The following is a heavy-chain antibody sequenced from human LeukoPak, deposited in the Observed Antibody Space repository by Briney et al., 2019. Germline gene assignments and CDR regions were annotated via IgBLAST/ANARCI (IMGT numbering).Heavy chain of an antibody. D-gene: IGHD5-12*01. CDR2: IKQDRSEK. Sequence: GGSLRLSCAASGFTFSSYWMSWVRQAPGKGLEWVANIKQDRSEKYYVDSVKGRFTISRDNAKNSLYLQMNSLRAEDTAVYYCARDREYSGYARFDYWGQGTLVTVSS. CDR1: GFTFSSYW. CDR3: ARDREYSGYARFDY. V-gene: IGHV3-7*01. J-gene: IGHJ4*02.